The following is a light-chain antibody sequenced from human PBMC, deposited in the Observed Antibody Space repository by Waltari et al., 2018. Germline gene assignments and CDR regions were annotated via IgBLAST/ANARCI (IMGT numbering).Light chain of an antibody. CDR2: ASS. CDR3: QQANSFPRT. J-gene: IGKJ1*01. CDR1: QGISNC. V-gene: IGKV1-12*01. Sequence: DIQMTQSPSSVSASVGDRVNITCRESQGISNCLAWYQQKPGKAPKLLIYASSTLQSEVPSRFSGSGSGTDFTLTISSLQPADFATYYCQQANSFPRTFGQGTKVEVK.